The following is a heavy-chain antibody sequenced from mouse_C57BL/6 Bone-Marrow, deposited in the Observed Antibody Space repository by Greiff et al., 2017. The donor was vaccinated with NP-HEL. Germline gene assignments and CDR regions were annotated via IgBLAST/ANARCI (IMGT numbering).Heavy chain of an antibody. CDR1: GFTFSSYT. CDR3: ARGVIWFGF. D-gene: IGHD2-1*01. V-gene: IGHV5-9*01. Sequence: EVHLVESGGGLVKPGGSLKLSCAASGFTFSSYTMSWVRQTPEKRLEWVATISGGGGNTYYPDSVKGRFTISRDNAKNNLYLQMSSLRSEDTALYYCARGVIWFGFWGQGTLVTVSA. J-gene: IGHJ3*01. CDR2: ISGGGGNT.